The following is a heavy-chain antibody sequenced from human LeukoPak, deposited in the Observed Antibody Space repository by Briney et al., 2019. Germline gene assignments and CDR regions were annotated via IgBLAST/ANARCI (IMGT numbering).Heavy chain of an antibody. CDR3: ARQGYGDSSSWFYFDY. V-gene: IGHV4-39*01. J-gene: IGHJ4*02. CDR1: GGSISSSSYY. CDR2: IYYSGST. D-gene: IGHD6-13*01. Sequence: PSETLSLTCTVSGGSISSSSYYWGWTRQPPGKGLEWIGSIYYSGSTYYNPSLKSRVTISVDTSKNQFSLKLSSVTAADTAVYYCARQGYGDSSSWFYFDYWGQGTLVTVSS.